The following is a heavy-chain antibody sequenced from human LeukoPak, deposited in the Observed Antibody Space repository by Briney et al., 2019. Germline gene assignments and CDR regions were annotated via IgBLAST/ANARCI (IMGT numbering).Heavy chain of an antibody. CDR3: AKILASGSGSY. Sequence: QSGGSLRLSCTASGFNFSSYAMTWVRQAPGKGLDWVSTIRAGGGDTFYSDSVKGRFPISRDNPKHTLILQMYSLRADDTAIYYCAKILASGSGSYWGQGTLVLVSS. V-gene: IGHV3-23*01. CDR2: IRAGGGDT. CDR1: GFNFSSYA. D-gene: IGHD3-10*01. J-gene: IGHJ4*02.